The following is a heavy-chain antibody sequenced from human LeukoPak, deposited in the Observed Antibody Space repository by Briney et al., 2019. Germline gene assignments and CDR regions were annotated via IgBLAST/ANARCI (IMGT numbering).Heavy chain of an antibody. CDR1: GFTFSSYG. CDR2: ISYDGSNK. Sequence: GRSLRLSCAASGFTFSSYGMHWVRQAPGKGLEWVAVISYDGSNKYYADSVKSRFTISRDNSKNTLYLQMNSLRAEDTAVYYCAKEGSRVTMVRGPKGDWFDPWGQGTLVTVSS. CDR3: AKEGSRVTMVRGPKGDWFDP. D-gene: IGHD3-10*01. J-gene: IGHJ5*02. V-gene: IGHV3-30*18.